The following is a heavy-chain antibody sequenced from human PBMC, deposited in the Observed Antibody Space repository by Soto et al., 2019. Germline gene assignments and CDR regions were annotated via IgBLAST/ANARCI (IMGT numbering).Heavy chain of an antibody. J-gene: IGHJ6*02. Sequence: EVQLVESGGGLVQPGGSLRLSCAASGFTFSSYWMSWVRQAPGKGLEWVANIKQDGSEKYYVDCVKGRFTISRDNAKNSLYLQMNSLRAEDTAVYYCARYSSSCGTGRYYYYGMDVWGQGTTVTVSS. CDR2: IKQDGSEK. CDR1: GFTFSSYW. CDR3: ARYSSSCGTGRYYYYGMDV. D-gene: IGHD6-6*01. V-gene: IGHV3-7*03.